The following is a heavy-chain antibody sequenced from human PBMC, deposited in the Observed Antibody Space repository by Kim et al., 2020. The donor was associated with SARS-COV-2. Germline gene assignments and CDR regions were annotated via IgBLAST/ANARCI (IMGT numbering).Heavy chain of an antibody. V-gene: IGHV3-30-3*01. CDR1: GFTLSSYA. Sequence: GGSLRLSCAASGFTLSSYAMHWVRQAPGKGLEWVAVISYDGSNKYYADSVKGRFTISRDNSKNTLYLQMNSLRAEDTAVYYCARYRERWLPTDSADYWGQGTLVTVSS. CDR3: ARYRERWLPTDSADY. CDR2: ISYDGSNK. D-gene: IGHD6-19*01. J-gene: IGHJ4*02.